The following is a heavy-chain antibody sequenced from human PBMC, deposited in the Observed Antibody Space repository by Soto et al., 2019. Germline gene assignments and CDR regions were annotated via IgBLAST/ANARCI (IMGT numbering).Heavy chain of an antibody. D-gene: IGHD4-17*01. V-gene: IGHV3-11*01. CDR2: ISSSGSTI. CDR1: GFTFSDYY. Sequence: GGSLRLSCAASGFTFSDYYMSWIRQAPGKGLEWVSYISSSGSTIYYADSVKGRFTISRDNAKNSLYLQMNSLRAEDTAVYYCARGARPPNLIDYGDSLSYYDYWGQGTLVTVSS. CDR3: ARGARPPNLIDYGDSLSYYDY. J-gene: IGHJ4*02.